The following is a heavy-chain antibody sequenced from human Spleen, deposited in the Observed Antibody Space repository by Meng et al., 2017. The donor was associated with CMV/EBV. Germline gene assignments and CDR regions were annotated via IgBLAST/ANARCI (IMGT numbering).Heavy chain of an antibody. V-gene: IGHV4-30-4*08. CDR3: ARGDGTIFGNWFDP. CDR1: GGCISSGDYY. CDR2: IYYSGST. Sequence: SGGCISSGDYYWSWIRQPPGKGLEWIGYIYYSGSTYYNPSLKSRVTISVDTSKNQFSLKLSSVTAADTAVYYCARGDGTIFGNWFDPWGQGTLVTVSS. D-gene: IGHD3-3*01. J-gene: IGHJ5*02.